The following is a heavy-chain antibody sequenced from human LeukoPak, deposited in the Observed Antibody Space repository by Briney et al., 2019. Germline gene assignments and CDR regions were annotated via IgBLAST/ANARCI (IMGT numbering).Heavy chain of an antibody. V-gene: IGHV4-39*01. CDR2: IYYSGST. J-gene: IGHJ4*02. CDR3: ASLYSSGWYRDFDY. Sequence: SETLSLTCTVSGGSISSSSYYWGWIRQPPGKGLEWIGSIYYSGSTYYNPSLKSRVTISVDTSKNQFSLKLSSVTAADTAVYYCASLYSSGWYRDFDYWGQGTLVTVSS. D-gene: IGHD6-19*01. CDR1: GGSISSSSYY.